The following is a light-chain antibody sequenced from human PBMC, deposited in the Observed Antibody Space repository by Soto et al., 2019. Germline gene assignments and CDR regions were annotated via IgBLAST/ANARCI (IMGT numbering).Light chain of an antibody. J-gene: IGKJ1*01. V-gene: IGKV1-5*01. Sequence: PPCALPLSLPLATTVTATCRASQSVSGWLAWYQQKPGEAPKLMIYDASALPRGVPSRFSGSGSGTKFTLTIASLQPDDFATYYCQQYETFSGTLGPGTKVDI. CDR2: DAS. CDR1: QSVSGW. CDR3: QQYETFSGT.